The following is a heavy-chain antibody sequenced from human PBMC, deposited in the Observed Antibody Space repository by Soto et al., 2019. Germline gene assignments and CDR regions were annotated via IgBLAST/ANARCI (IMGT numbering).Heavy chain of an antibody. CDR1: GVSISSGGYS. D-gene: IGHD7-27*01. CDR2: TYHSGST. J-gene: IGHJ5*02. Sequence: SETLSLTCAVSGVSISSGGYSWSWIRQPPGKGLEWIGYTYHSGSTYYNPSLKSRVTISVDRSKNQFSLKLSSVTAADTAVYYCARVPGPWGQGTLVTVSS. V-gene: IGHV4-30-2*01. CDR3: ARVPGP.